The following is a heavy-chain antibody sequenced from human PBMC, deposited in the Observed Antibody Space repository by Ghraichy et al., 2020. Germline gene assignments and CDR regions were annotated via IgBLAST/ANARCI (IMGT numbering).Heavy chain of an antibody. CDR2: VHSIATT. J-gene: IGHJ4*02. Sequence: SQTLSLTCTVSGASITNDYWTWIRQTAGKGLEWIGRVHSIATTDYNPSLKSQVTISIDTSKNQFSLTVTSVSAADTGVYFCAREHRRVPRNVGPKDYFDYWGQGSVLTVS. V-gene: IGHV4-4*07. CDR1: GASITNDY. CDR3: AREHRRVPRNVGPKDYFDY. D-gene: IGHD1-26*01.